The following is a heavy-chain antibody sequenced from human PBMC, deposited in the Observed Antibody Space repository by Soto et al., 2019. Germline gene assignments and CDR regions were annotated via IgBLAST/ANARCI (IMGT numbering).Heavy chain of an antibody. D-gene: IGHD2-2*01. CDR1: GFTFSSYW. J-gene: IGHJ6*02. Sequence: GGSLRLSCAASGFTFSSYWMHWVRQAPGKGLVWVSRINSDGSSTSYADSVKGRFTISRDNAKNMLYLQMNSLRAEDTVVYYCARVPAAMPDYYYYGMDVWGQGTTVTVSS. CDR2: INSDGSST. CDR3: ARVPAAMPDYYYYGMDV. V-gene: IGHV3-74*01.